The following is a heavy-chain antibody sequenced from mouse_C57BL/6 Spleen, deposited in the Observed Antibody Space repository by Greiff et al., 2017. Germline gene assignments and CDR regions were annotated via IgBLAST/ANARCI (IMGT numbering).Heavy chain of an antibody. CDR2: IDPSDSYT. CDR1: GYTFTSYW. CDR3: ARGDYSNLDY. J-gene: IGHJ2*01. Sequence: QVQLQQPGAELVKPGASVKLSCKASGYTFTSYWMQWVKQRPGQGLEWIGEIDPSDSYTNYNQKFKGKATLTVDTSSSTAYMQLSSLTSEDSAVYYCARGDYSNLDYWGQGTTLTVSS. D-gene: IGHD2-5*01. V-gene: IGHV1-50*01.